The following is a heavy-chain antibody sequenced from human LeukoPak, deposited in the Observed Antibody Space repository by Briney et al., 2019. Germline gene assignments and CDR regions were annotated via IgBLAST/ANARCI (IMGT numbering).Heavy chain of an antibody. J-gene: IGHJ4*02. V-gene: IGHV3-30-3*01. Sequence: PGGSLRLSCAASGFTFSSYAMHWVRQAPGKGLEWVAVISYDGSNKYYADSVKGRFTVSRDNSKNTLYLQMNSLRAEDTAVYYCARDLVCNNGVCYSYWGQGTLVTVSS. CDR1: GFTFSSYA. CDR2: ISYDGSNK. CDR3: ARDLVCNNGVCYSY. D-gene: IGHD2-8*01.